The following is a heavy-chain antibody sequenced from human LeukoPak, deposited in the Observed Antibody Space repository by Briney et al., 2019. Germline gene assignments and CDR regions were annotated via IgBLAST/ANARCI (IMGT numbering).Heavy chain of an antibody. V-gene: IGHV4-38-2*02. CDR1: GYSISSGYY. Sequence: SETLSLTCTVSGYSISSGYYWGCIRPPPGKGLEWIGSIYHSGSTYYNTFLKSRVTISVDTSKNQFSLKLSSVTAADTAVYYCARGGVQEVPAANLDYWGQGTLVTVSS. D-gene: IGHD2-2*01. J-gene: IGHJ4*02. CDR3: ARGGVQEVPAANLDY. CDR2: IYHSGST.